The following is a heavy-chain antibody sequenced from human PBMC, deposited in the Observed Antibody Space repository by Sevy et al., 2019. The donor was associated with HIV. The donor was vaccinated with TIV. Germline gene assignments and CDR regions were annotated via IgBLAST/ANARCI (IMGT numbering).Heavy chain of an antibody. Sequence: SETLSLTCSVSGDSISSYFWTWVRQSPGKGLEWIGNVYFTGNTDYSPSLKSRVTLSLDTSKSQFSLTLKSVTAADTAIYFCARDSTTRPRVLDYWGQGTLVNVSS. CDR3: ARDSTTRPRVLDY. D-gene: IGHD1-1*01. V-gene: IGHV4-59*01. J-gene: IGHJ4*02. CDR2: VYFTGNT. CDR1: GDSISSYF.